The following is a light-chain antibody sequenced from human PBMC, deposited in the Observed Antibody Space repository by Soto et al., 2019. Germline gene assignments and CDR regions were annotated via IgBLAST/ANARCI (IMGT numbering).Light chain of an antibody. J-gene: IGKJ1*01. CDR2: LAS. CDR1: HSITNR. Sequence: DIQMTQSPSTLSASVGDRVTISSRASHSITNRLGWYQQKLGQAPKLLIYLASNLESGVPSRFSGSGSGTEFNLTISSLQPDDFATYYCQHYLTLRWTFGQGTKVEIK. CDR3: QHYLTLRWT. V-gene: IGKV1-5*03.